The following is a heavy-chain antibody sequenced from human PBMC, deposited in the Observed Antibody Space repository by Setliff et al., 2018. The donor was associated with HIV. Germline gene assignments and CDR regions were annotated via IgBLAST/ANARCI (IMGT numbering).Heavy chain of an antibody. J-gene: IGHJ3*02. Sequence: SETLSLTCGVSGYSMSSGYCWGWIRQPPGKGLEWIGNVYHTGSTYYNPSLKSRVTISVDTSKNQFSLKLSSVTAADTAVYYCARSPLWSGYEGEAFDIWGQGTMVTVSS. CDR1: GYSMSSGYC. D-gene: IGHD3-3*01. V-gene: IGHV4-38-2*01. CDR2: VYHTGST. CDR3: ARSPLWSGYEGEAFDI.